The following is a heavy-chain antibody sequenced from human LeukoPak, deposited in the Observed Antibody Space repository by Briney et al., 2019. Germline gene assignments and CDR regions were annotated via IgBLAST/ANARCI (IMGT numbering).Heavy chain of an antibody. D-gene: IGHD5-18*01. CDR1: GFTFSSYA. CDR3: AKDLHSYGLRWYFDY. CDR2: ISGSGGST. V-gene: IGHV3-23*01. Sequence: GGSLRLSCAASGFTFSSYAMSWVRQAPGKGLEWASAISGSGGSTYYADSVKGRFTISRDNSKNTLYLQMNSLRAEDTAVYYCAKDLHSYGLRWYFDYWGQGTLVTVSS. J-gene: IGHJ4*02.